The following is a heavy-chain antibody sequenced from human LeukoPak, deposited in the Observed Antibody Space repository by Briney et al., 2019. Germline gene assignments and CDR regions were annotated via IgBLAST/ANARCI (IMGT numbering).Heavy chain of an antibody. D-gene: IGHD2-21*02. CDR1: VGTFSSYA. CDR2: IIPTFGTA. Sequence: GSSVKVSCKAAVGTFSSYAISWVRQAPRQGLEWMGRIIPTFGTANYAQKLQGRVTITTDESTSTAYMELSSLRSEDTAVYYCARESEASDVCGGDCYALDYWGQGTLVTVSS. J-gene: IGHJ4*02. V-gene: IGHV1-69*05. CDR3: ARESEASDVCGGDCYALDY.